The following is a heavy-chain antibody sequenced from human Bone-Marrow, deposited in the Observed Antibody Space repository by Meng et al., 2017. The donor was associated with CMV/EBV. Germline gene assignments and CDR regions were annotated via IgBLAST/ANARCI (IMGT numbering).Heavy chain of an antibody. D-gene: IGHD5-18*01. CDR2: IYYSGTA. J-gene: IGHJ4*02. V-gene: IGHV4-61*01. CDR3: ARDGRSTPRGYKY. Sequence: SETLSLTCIVSGDSVSSGSYYWSWIRQPPGKGLEWIGYIYYSGTANYNPSLKSRVTISVDTSKNQFSLKLNSVTAADTAVYYRARDGRSTPRGYKYWGQGTLVTVSS. CDR1: GDSVSSGSYY.